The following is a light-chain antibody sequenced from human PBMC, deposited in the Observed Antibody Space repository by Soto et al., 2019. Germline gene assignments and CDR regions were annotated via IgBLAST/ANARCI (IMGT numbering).Light chain of an antibody. Sequence: EIVMTQSPATLSVSPGERATLSCRPSQSVSSYLAWYQQKPGQAPRLLIYGASTRATGSPARFSGSGSGTEFTLTISSLQSEDFSVYYCQQYNNWSSITFGQGTRLEIK. CDR1: QSVSSY. CDR3: QQYNNWSSIT. V-gene: IGKV3-15*01. J-gene: IGKJ5*01. CDR2: GAS.